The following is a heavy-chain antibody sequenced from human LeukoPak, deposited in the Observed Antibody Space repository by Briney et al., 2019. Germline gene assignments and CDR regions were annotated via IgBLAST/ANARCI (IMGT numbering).Heavy chain of an antibody. D-gene: IGHD3-10*01. CDR3: ARTIRTMVRGVINYYYYMDV. V-gene: IGHV4-34*01. CDR1: GGSFSGYY. Sequence: SETLSLTCAVYGGSFSGYYWSWIRQPPGKGLEWIGEINHSGSTNYNPSLKSRVTISVDTSKNQFSRKLSSVTAADTAVYYCARTIRTMVRGVINYYYYMDVWGKGTTVTVSS. J-gene: IGHJ6*03. CDR2: INHSGST.